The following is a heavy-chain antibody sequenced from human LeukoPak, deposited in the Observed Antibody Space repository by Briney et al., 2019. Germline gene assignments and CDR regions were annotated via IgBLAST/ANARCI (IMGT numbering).Heavy chain of an antibody. Sequence: PSETLSLTCAVSGGSISSGGYSWSWIRQPPGKGLEWIGYIYHSGSTYYNPSPKSRVTISVDRSKNQFSLKLSSVTAADTAVYYCARDLDGVWFDPWGQGTLVTVSS. V-gene: IGHV4-30-2*01. CDR3: ARDLDGVWFDP. CDR2: IYHSGST. J-gene: IGHJ5*02. D-gene: IGHD1-1*01. CDR1: GGSISSGGYS.